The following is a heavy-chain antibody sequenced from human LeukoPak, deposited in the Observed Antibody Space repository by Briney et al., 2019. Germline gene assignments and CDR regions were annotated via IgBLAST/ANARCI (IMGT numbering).Heavy chain of an antibody. Sequence: SETLSLTCAVYGGSCSGYYWSWIRQPPGKGLDWIGEINHSGSTNYNPSLKSRVTISVDTSKNQFSLKLSSVTAADTAVYYCARGRGYVVYWGQGTLVTVSS. CDR2: INHSGST. CDR1: GGSCSGYY. CDR3: ARGRGYVVY. J-gene: IGHJ4*02. V-gene: IGHV4-34*01. D-gene: IGHD6-25*01.